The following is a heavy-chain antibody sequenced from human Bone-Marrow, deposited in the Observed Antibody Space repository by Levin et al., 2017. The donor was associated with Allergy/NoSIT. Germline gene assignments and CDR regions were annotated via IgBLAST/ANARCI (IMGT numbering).Heavy chain of an antibody. V-gene: IGHV3-30*04. Sequence: QTGGSLRLSCAASGFTLSRFAMHWVRQTPGKGLEWVSSISYDGSIKNYADSVKGRFTISRDNSKNMVFLHMNNLSTEDTALYYCASFWFGDDFDYWGQGTLVIVSS. D-gene: IGHD3-10*01. CDR2: ISYDGSIK. J-gene: IGHJ4*02. CDR1: GFTLSRFA. CDR3: ASFWFGDDFDY.